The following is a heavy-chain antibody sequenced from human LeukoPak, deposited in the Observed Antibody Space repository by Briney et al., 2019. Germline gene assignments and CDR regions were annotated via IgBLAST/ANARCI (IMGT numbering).Heavy chain of an antibody. J-gene: IGHJ4*02. CDR1: GGSFSGYY. V-gene: IGHV4-34*01. D-gene: IGHD2-15*01. CDR3: ARGGVVVAAIGY. Sequence: PSETLSLTCAVYGGSFSGYYWSWIRQPPGKGLEWIGEINHSGSTNYNPSLKSRVTISVDTSKNQFSLKLSSVTAADTAVYYCARGGVVVAAIGYWGQGTPVTVSS. CDR2: INHSGST.